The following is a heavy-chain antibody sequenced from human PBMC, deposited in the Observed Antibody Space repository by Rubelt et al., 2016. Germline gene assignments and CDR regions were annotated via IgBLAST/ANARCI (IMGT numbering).Heavy chain of an antibody. CDR2: ISYDRNNK. Sequence: YGGGVVQPGRSLRLSCAASGFTFTSYAIHWVRQAPGKGLEWVAVISYDRNNKYYADSVKGRFTISRDNSKNTVYLQMNSLRIEDTAVYYCARSLSGHYYYYAVDVWGQGTTVTVSS. D-gene: IGHD1-26*01. J-gene: IGHJ6*02. CDR1: GFTFTSYA. CDR3: ARSLSGHYYYYAVDV. V-gene: IGHV3-30*04.